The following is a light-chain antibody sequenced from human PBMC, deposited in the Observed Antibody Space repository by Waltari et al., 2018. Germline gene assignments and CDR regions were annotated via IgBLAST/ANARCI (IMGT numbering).Light chain of an antibody. CDR2: EVN. CDR3: TSFTTIGIPLV. V-gene: IGLV2-14*01. J-gene: IGLJ3*02. Sequence: QSALTQPASVSGSPGQSITISCTGPNIHMGIYNSLSWYQQPPGNAPKLIIYEVNKRPSGVSNRFSGSKSGNTASLTISGLQPEDEADYYCTSFTTIGIPLVFGGGTKLTVL. CDR1: NIHMGIYNS.